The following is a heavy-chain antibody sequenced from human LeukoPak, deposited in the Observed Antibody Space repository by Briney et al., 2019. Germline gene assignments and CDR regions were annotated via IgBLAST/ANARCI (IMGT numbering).Heavy chain of an antibody. V-gene: IGHV3-33*01. Sequence: GGSLRLSCAASGFTFSSYAMHWVRQAPGKGLEWVAVMWYDGSNQYQTDSVKGRFTISRDNSKNTLYLQMSSLRADDTAVYYCARDRHSGRYYTIDYWGQGTLVTVSS. CDR2: MWYDGSNQ. CDR1: GFTFSSYA. D-gene: IGHD1-26*01. CDR3: ARDRHSGRYYTIDY. J-gene: IGHJ4*02.